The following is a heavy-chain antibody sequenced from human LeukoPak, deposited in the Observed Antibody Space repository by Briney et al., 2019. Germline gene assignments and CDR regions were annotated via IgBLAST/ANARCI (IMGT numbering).Heavy chain of an antibody. CDR2: ISGSGGST. CDR3: AKDGLKVGAPRSFDY. CDR1: GFTFSSYG. V-gene: IGHV3-23*01. Sequence: GGSLRLSCAASGFTFSSYGMSWVRQAPGKGLEWVSAISGSGGSTYYADSVKGRFTISRDNSKNTLYLQMNSLRAEDTAVYYCAKDGLKVGAPRSFDYWGQGTLVTASS. D-gene: IGHD1-26*01. J-gene: IGHJ4*02.